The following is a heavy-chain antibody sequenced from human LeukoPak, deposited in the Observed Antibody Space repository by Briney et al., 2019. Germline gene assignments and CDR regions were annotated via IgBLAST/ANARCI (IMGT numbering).Heavy chain of an antibody. V-gene: IGHV1-3*01. J-gene: IGHJ4*02. CDR1: GYTFTSYA. Sequence: ASVKVSCKASGYTFTSYAMHWVRQAPGQRLEWMGWINAGNGNTKYSRKFQGRVTITRDTSASTAYMELSSLRSEDTAVYYCASSADHSVEYYFDYWGQGTLVTVSS. CDR2: INAGNGNT. D-gene: IGHD3-3*01. CDR3: ASSADHSVEYYFDY.